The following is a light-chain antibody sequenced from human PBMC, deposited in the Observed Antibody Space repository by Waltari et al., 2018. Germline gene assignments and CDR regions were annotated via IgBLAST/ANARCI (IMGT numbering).Light chain of an antibody. CDR3: AVWDDDLGGV. CDR1: NSNIGSNS. V-gene: IGLV1-44*01. J-gene: IGLJ3*02. CDR2: NNN. Sequence: QSVLTQPPSVSGTPGQRVTISCSGSNSNIGSNSVNWYQQLPGTAPKLLNYNNNQEPAGVPDRFSASKSGTSASLAITDLQAEDEADYYCAVWDDDLGGVFGGGTKLTVL.